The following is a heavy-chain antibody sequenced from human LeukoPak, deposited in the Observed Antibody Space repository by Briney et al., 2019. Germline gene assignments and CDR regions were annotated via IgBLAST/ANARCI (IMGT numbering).Heavy chain of an antibody. CDR2: VSAGGGDT. J-gene: IGHJ4*02. V-gene: IGHV3-23*01. Sequence: PGGSLRLSCAASGFTFSSYAMSWVRQAPGKGLEWVSAVSAGGGDTYYADSVKGRFTISRDNSKSTLYLQMNSLRAEDTAVYYCAKDYCTGTNCYGDYWGQGTLVTVSS. D-gene: IGHD2-2*01. CDR1: GFTFSSYA. CDR3: AKDYCTGTNCYGDY.